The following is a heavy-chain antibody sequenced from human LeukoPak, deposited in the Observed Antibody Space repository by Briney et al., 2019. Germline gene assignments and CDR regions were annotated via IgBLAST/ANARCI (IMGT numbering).Heavy chain of an antibody. CDR1: GGSISSYY. J-gene: IGHJ4*02. V-gene: IGHV4-59*01. CDR3: AREGRSSSVGY. Sequence: PSETLSLTCTVSGGSISSYYWSWIRQPPGKGLEWIGYIYYSGSTNYNPSRKSRVTISVDTSKNQFSLKLSSVTAADTAVYYCAREGRSSSVGYWGQGNLVTVSS. CDR2: IYYSGST. D-gene: IGHD6-6*01.